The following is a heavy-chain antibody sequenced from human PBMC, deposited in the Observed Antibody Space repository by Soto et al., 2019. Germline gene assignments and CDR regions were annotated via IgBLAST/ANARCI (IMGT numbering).Heavy chain of an antibody. Sequence: QVQLQQWGAEVLKPSETLSLTCVVNGGSFSGYYWSWIRQPPGKGLECIGEINDSGITDSNPSLESRVTMSVDMSKNQFSLNLNSVTAADTAVYHCARGRSSVPDRRGIGYYGLDVWGQGTTVSVSS. CDR1: GGSFSGYY. D-gene: IGHD6-6*01. CDR2: INDSGIT. V-gene: IGHV4-34*01. CDR3: ARGRSSVPDRRGIGYYGLDV. J-gene: IGHJ6*02.